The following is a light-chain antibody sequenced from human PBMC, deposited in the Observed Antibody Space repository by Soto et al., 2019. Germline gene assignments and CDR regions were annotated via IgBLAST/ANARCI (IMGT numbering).Light chain of an antibody. V-gene: IGKV2-28*01. CDR1: QSLLHSNGYNY. CDR3: LQALQTAYT. CDR2: LGS. Sequence: DIVMTQSPLSLPVTPGEPASISCRSSQSLLHSNGYNYLDWYLQKPGQSPQLLIYLGSNRASGVPDRFCGSGSGTEFTLKISRVEAEDVGVYYCLQALQTAYTFGQGTKLEIK. J-gene: IGKJ2*01.